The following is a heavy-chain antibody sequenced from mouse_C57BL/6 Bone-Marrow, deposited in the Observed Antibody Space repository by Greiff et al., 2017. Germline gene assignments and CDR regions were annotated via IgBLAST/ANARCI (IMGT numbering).Heavy chain of an antibody. D-gene: IGHD2-1*01. CDR3: ARGGNYGGYYFDY. CDR1: GYTFTSYP. CDR2: FHPYNDDT. V-gene: IGHV1-47*01. J-gene: IGHJ2*01. Sequence: QVHVKQSGAELARPGASVKLSCKASGYTFTSYPIEWMKQNHGKSLEWIGNFHPYNDDTKYNEKFKGKATLTVEKSSSTVYLELSRLTSDDSAVYYCARGGNYGGYYFDYWGQGTTLTVSS.